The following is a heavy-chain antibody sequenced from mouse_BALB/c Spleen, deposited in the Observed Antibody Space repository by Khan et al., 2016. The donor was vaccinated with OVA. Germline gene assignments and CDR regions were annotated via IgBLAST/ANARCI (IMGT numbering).Heavy chain of an antibody. CDR1: GFSLSNYG. J-gene: IGHJ3*01. CDR2: IWTGGIT. V-gene: IGHV2-9*02. CDR3: ARSYDYDVGGFAY. D-gene: IGHD2-4*01. Sequence: QVQLKVSGPGLVAPSQSLSITCTVSGFSLSNYGIHWVRQPPGKGLEWLGVIWTGGITNYNSALMSRLIISKDNSKSQVFLKMNRLQTDDTAIYYCARSYDYDVGGFAYWGQGTLVTVSA.